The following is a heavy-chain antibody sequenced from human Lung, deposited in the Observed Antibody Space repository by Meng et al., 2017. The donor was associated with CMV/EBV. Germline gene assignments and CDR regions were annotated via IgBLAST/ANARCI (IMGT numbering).Heavy chain of an antibody. J-gene: IGHJ5*02. CDR2: MNPNSGNT. V-gene: IGHV1-8*01. Sequence: SVKVSCXASGYTFTSYDINWVRQATGQGLEWMGWMNPNSGNTAYPPKFQGRLTMTRNTSINTAYMDLSGRGSEDTAIYYCTRGRGSTHKGNWFDPWGQGTLVTVSS. CDR1: GYTFTSYD. D-gene: IGHD3-10*01. CDR3: TRGRGSTHKGNWFDP.